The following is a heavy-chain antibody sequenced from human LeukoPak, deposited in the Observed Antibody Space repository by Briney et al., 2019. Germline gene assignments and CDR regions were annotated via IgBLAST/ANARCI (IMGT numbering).Heavy chain of an antibody. J-gene: IGHJ4*02. D-gene: IGHD2-2*01. Sequence: SETLSLTCTVSGGSISGSSYYWGWIRQPPGKGLEWIGSIFYGGNTSYNPSLKSRVTISVDTSKNQFSLKVDSVTAADTAVYYCARTGYCSSASCSVVKQWLVRVYFDYWGQGTLVTVSS. CDR1: GGSISGSSYY. V-gene: IGHV4-39*01. CDR2: IFYGGNT. CDR3: ARTGYCSSASCSVVKQWLVRVYFDY.